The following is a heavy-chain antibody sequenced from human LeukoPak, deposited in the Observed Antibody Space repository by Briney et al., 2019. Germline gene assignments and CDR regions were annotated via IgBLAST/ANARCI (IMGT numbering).Heavy chain of an antibody. CDR1: GYTFPSYD. J-gene: IGHJ4*02. D-gene: IGHD7-27*01. CDR3: ARAPRGWGFDY. Sequence: GASVKVSCKPSGYTFPSYDINWVRQAPGQGFEWMGWMNPNTGNTGYAQKLQGRVTMTRSTSIGTAYMELSSLRSEDTAVYYCARAPRGWGFDYWGQGTLVTVSS. CDR2: MNPNTGNT. V-gene: IGHV1-8*01.